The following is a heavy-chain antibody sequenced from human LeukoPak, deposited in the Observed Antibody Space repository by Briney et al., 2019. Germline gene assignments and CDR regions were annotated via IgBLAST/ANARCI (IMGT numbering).Heavy chain of an antibody. CDR1: GFTFSSYA. V-gene: IGHV3-23*01. CDR2: ISGSGGST. CDR3: ARGTWFGELSVDY. D-gene: IGHD3-10*01. Sequence: GGSLRLSCAASGFTFSSYAMSWVRQAPGKGLEWVSAISGSGGSTYYADSVKGRSTISRDNSKNTLYLQMNSLRAEDTAVYYCARGTWFGELSVDYWGQGTLVTVSS. J-gene: IGHJ4*02.